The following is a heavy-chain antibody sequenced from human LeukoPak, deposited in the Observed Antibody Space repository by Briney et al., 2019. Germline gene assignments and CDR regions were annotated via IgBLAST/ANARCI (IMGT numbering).Heavy chain of an antibody. CDR2: IYYSGST. J-gene: IGHJ4*02. CDR3: ARAFPEYYYDSSGQYYFDY. V-gene: IGHV4-59*01. Sequence: SETLSLTCTVSGGSISSYYWSWIRQPPGKGLEWIGYIYYSGSTNYNPSLKSRVTISVDTSKNQFSLKLSSVTAADTAVYYCARAFPEYYYDSSGQYYFDYWGQGTLVTVSS. CDR1: GGSISSYY. D-gene: IGHD3-22*01.